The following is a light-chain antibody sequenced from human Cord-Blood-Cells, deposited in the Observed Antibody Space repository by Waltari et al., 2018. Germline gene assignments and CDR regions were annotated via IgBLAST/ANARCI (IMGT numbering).Light chain of an antibody. CDR2: GAS. CDR3: QQYNNWPWT. CDR1: QSVSSN. Sequence: EIVMTQSPATLSVSPGERATLSCSASQSVSSNLAWYQQKPGQAPRLLIYGASTSAAGIPARFSGSGSGTEFTLTISSLQSEDFAVYYCQQYNNWPWTFGQGTKVEIK. V-gene: IGKV3-15*01. J-gene: IGKJ1*01.